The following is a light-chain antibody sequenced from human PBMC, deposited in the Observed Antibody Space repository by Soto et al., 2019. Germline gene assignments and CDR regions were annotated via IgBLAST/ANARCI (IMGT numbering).Light chain of an antibody. CDR3: PQSYSPLWP. CDR2: PAS. CDR1: QRISNY. V-gene: IGKV1-39*01. Sequence: DIHITYSRSSLSASVGDRVTITYRASQRISNYLNWYKHKAEKANKVLIYPASSLQRGVPSRFRGSGSGTDFTLIISSLQPEDFQTYYCPQSYSPLWPFAQGTNVDIK. J-gene: IGKJ1*01.